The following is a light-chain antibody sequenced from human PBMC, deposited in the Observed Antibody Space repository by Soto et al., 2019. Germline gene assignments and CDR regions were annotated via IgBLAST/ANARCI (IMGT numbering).Light chain of an antibody. CDR2: EVS. CDR3: SSYTSSSPSVV. V-gene: IGLV2-14*01. CDR1: SSDVGGYNY. J-gene: IGLJ2*01. Sequence: QSALTQPASVSGSPGQSITISCTGTSSDVGGYNYVSWYQHHPGKAPKLMIYEVSNRPSGVSNRFSGSKSGNTASLTISGRQAEDEADYYCSSYTSSSPSVVFGGGTKLTVL.